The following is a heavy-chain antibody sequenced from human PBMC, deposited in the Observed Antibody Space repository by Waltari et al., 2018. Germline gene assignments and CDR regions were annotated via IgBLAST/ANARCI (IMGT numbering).Heavy chain of an antibody. Sequence: QVQLVQSGAEVKKPGSSVKVSCKASGGTFSSYAISWVRQAPGQGLEWMGRIIPIFCTANYAQKFQGRVTITADKSTSTAYMELSSLRSEDTAVYYCARDGLYSSTRGTPFDYWGQGTLVTVSS. D-gene: IGHD6-13*01. J-gene: IGHJ4*02. V-gene: IGHV1-69*08. CDR1: GGTFSSYA. CDR3: ARDGLYSSTRGTPFDY. CDR2: IIPIFCTA.